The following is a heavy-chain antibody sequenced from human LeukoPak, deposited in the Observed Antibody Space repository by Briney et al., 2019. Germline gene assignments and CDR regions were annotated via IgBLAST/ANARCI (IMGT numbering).Heavy chain of an antibody. V-gene: IGHV3-15*07. CDR2: IYSKTEGETT. J-gene: IGHJ4*02. D-gene: IGHD4/OR15-4a*01. CDR3: STADYPLYDY. Sequence: GGSLRLSCEASGLTFNNARMNWVRQAPGKGPEWVGRIYSKTEGETTEYAAPVKGRFTISRDDSKNMLYLQMNSLKTEDTAVYSCSTADYPLYDYWGQGTLVTVSS. CDR1: GLTFNNAR.